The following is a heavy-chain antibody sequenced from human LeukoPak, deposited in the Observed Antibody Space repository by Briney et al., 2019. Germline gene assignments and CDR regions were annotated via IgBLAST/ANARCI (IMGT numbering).Heavy chain of an antibody. CDR1: GFTFSSHG. CDR2: ISYDGSDK. V-gene: IGHV3-30*03. CDR3: ARDIAVADQGY. J-gene: IGHJ4*02. D-gene: IGHD6-19*01. Sequence: GGSLRLSCAASGFTFSSHGMSWVRQAPGKGLEWVAVISYDGSDKYYADSVKGRFTISRDNSKNTLYLQMNSLRAEDTAVYYCARDIAVADQGYWGQGSLVTVSS.